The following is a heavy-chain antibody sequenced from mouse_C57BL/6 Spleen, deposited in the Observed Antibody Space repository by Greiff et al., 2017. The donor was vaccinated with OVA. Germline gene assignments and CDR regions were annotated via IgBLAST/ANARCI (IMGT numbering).Heavy chain of an antibody. J-gene: IGHJ2*01. V-gene: IGHV5-4*01. CDR3: ARDKGTTVVATNYFDY. CDR2: ISDGASYT. Sequence: EVKLQESGGGLVKPGGSLKLSCAASGFTFSSYAMSWVRQTPEKRLEWVATISDGASYTYYPDNVKGRFTISRDNAKNNLYLQMSHLKSEDTAMYYCARDKGTTVVATNYFDYWGQGTTLTVSS. CDR1: GFTFSSYA. D-gene: IGHD1-1*01.